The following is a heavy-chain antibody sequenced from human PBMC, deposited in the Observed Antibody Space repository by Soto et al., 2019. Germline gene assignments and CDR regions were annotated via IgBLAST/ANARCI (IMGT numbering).Heavy chain of an antibody. D-gene: IGHD6-13*01. CDR3: ARDRCSFALYYYYGMDV. CDR2: TYYRSKWYN. V-gene: IGHV6-1*01. Sequence: PQTPSPTRAIPRGSVSCNTAALDWIRESPSRGLEWLGRTYYRSKWYNDYAVSVKSRITINPDTSKNQFSLQLNSVTPEDTAVYYCARDRCSFALYYYYGMDVWGQGTTVTVSS. CDR1: RGSVSCNTAA. J-gene: IGHJ6*02.